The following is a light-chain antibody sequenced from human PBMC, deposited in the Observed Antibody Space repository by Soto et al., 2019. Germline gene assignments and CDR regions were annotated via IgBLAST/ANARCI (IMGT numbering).Light chain of an antibody. V-gene: IGKV1-27*01. CDR1: QVIDNY. CDR2: AGS. Sequence: DIQMTQSPSSLSASVGDRVTITCRASQVIDNYLAWYQQQPGKVPRLLIYAGSILQTGVPSRFSGSGSGTDFTLTISSLQPEDVATYYCQKYHSAPWTFCQGTKVEIK. CDR3: QKYHSAPWT. J-gene: IGKJ1*01.